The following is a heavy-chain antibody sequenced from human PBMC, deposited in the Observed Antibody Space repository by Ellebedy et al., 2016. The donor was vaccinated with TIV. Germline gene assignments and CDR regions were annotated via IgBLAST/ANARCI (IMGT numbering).Heavy chain of an antibody. D-gene: IGHD2-21*01. V-gene: IGHV4-39*01. J-gene: IGHJ2*01. CDR2: IYYSGST. CDR3: ARLSVINWYFDL. CDR1: GGSISSSSYY. Sequence: MPSETLSLTCTVSGGSISSSSYYWGWIRQPPGKGLEWIGSIYYSGSTYYNPSLKSRVTISVDTSKNQFSLKLSSVTAADTAVYYCARLSVINWYFDLWGRGTLVTVSS.